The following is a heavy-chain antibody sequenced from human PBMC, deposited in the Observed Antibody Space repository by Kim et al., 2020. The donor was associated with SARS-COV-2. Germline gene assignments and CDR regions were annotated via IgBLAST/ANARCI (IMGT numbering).Heavy chain of an antibody. CDR3: ARAPGLNSGPGFYFDH. CDR1: GFNFRSYW. CDR2: IREDGSDT. V-gene: IGHV3-7*01. D-gene: IGHD1-1*01. Sequence: GGSLRLSCAASGFNFRSYWLTWVRQSPGRGLEWVANIREDGSDTYYMGSVKGRFAISRDNARNTVFLQMNSLRGEDTAVYYCARAPGLNSGPGFYFDHWGQGTLVTVSS. J-gene: IGHJ4*02.